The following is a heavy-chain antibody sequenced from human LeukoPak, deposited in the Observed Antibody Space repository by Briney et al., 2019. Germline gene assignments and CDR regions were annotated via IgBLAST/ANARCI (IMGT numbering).Heavy chain of an antibody. CDR2: FDPEDGET. CDR1: GYTLTELS. Sequence: ASVKVSCKVSGYTLTELSMRWVRQAPGKGLEWMGGFDPEDGETIYAQKFQGRVTMTEDTSTDAAYMELSSLRSEDTAVYYCATTRVRVRGVIIDYYFDYWGQGTLVTVSS. V-gene: IGHV1-24*01. CDR3: ATTRVRVRGVIIDYYFDY. D-gene: IGHD3-10*01. J-gene: IGHJ4*02.